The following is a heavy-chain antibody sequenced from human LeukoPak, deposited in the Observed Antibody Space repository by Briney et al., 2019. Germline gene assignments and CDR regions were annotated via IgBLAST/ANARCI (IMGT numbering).Heavy chain of an antibody. Sequence: GGSLRLSCAASGFTFSSYAMSWVRQAPGKGLEWVSAISGSGGSTYYADSVKGRFTISRDSSKNTLYLQMNSLRAEDTAVYYCAKSREWLVLGSIDYWGQGTLVTVSS. CDR3: AKSREWLVLGSIDY. J-gene: IGHJ4*02. D-gene: IGHD6-19*01. CDR1: GFTFSSYA. V-gene: IGHV3-23*01. CDR2: ISGSGGST.